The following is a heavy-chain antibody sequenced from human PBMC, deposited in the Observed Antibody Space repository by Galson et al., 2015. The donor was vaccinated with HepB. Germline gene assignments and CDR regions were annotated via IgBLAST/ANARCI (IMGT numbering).Heavy chain of an antibody. J-gene: IGHJ4*02. CDR1: GGSISSGDYY. CDR3: ARVPRGGGFDY. V-gene: IGHV4-30-4*01. CDR2: IYYSGST. D-gene: IGHD3-10*01. Sequence: LSLTCTVSGGSISSGDYYWSWIRQPPGKGLEWIGYIYYSGSTYYNPSLKSRVTISVDTSKNQFSLKLSSVTAADTAVYYCARVPRGGGFDYWGQGTLVTVSS.